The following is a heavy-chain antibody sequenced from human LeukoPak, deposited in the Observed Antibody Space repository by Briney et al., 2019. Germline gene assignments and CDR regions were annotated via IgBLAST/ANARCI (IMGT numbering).Heavy chain of an antibody. CDR1: GFTFSSYA. CDR2: ISGSGGST. CDR3: AKDLVAISGSGYAGRYFDY. V-gene: IGHV3-23*01. D-gene: IGHD3-22*01. J-gene: IGHJ4*02. Sequence: GGSLRLSCAASGFTFSSYAMSWVRQAPGKGLEWVSAISGSGGSTYYADSVKGWFTISRDNSKNTLYLQMNSLRAEDTAVYYCAKDLVAISGSGYAGRYFDYWGQGTLVTVSS.